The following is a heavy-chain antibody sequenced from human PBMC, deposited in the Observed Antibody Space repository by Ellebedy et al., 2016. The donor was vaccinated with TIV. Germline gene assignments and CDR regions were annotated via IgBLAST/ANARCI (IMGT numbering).Heavy chain of an antibody. D-gene: IGHD2-2*01. CDR3: ARDPGSTSWGTGYNWFDP. CDR1: GFTFSSYA. CDR2: VSGSGGST. J-gene: IGHJ5*02. Sequence: GESLKISCAASGFTFSSYAMSWVRQAPGKGLEWVSVVSGSGGSTYYADFVKGRFTISRDNSKNTLYLQMNSLRAEDTAVYYCARDPGSTSWGTGYNWFDPWGQGTLVTVSS. V-gene: IGHV3-23*01.